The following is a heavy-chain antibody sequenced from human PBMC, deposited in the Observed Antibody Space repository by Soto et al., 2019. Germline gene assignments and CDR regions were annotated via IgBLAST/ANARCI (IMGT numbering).Heavy chain of an antibody. CDR3: ARDSGYCSGGSCYPLFDY. V-gene: IGHV4-59*01. J-gene: IGHJ4*02. CDR1: GDSISSFY. D-gene: IGHD2-15*01. Sequence: PSETLSLTCTVSGDSISSFYWTWIRQPPGRGLEWVGYIFYSGSTNYNPSLKSRVTISVDTSKNQFSLKLSSVTAADTAVYYCARDSGYCSGGSCYPLFDYWGQGTLVTVSS. CDR2: IFYSGST.